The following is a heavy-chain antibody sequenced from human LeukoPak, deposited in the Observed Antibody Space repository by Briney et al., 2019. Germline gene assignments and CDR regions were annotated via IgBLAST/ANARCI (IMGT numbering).Heavy chain of an antibody. D-gene: IGHD2-21*02. J-gene: IGHJ3*02. CDR3: ARGIPGAYCGGDCYSTHGAFDI. V-gene: IGHV3-21*01. CDR2: ISSSSSYI. Sequence: ETLSLTCSVSGGSVSGGGYYWSWIRQAPGKGLEWVSSISSSSSYIYYADSVKGRFTISRDNAKNSLYLQMNSLRAEDTAVYYCARGIPGAYCGGDCYSTHGAFDIWGQGTMVTVSS. CDR1: GGSVSGGGYY.